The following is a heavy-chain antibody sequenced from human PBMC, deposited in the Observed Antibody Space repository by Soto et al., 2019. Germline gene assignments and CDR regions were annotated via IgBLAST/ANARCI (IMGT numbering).Heavy chain of an antibody. V-gene: IGHV1-3*01. Sequence: ASVKVSCKASGYTFSNFAIHWVRQAPGQSLEWMGWINGGNGDRRYSQKFQGRVTITRDTSASTAYIELSSLRSEDTAVYYCARAADCTCVFCSPNFNWFDSWGHGTLVTVSS. J-gene: IGHJ5*01. CDR2: INGGNGDR. D-gene: IGHD2-8*02. CDR1: GYTFSNFA. CDR3: ARAADCTCVFCSPNFNWFDS.